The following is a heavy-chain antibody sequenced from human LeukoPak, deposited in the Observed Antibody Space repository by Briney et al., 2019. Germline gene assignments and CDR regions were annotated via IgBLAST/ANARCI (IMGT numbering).Heavy chain of an antibody. J-gene: IGHJ4*02. CDR1: GFTFSSYS. D-gene: IGHD3-16*01. CDR2: ISSSSSAI. CDR3: ARAGGGVAGESFDC. Sequence: GGSLRLSCSASGFTFSSYSVSWVRQAHGRGLEWVSHISSSSSAIDYADSVKGPFTISRASATNSLFLQMNSLRGEDTDMYYCARAGGGVAGESFDCWGQGTLVSVSS. V-gene: IGHV3-48*01.